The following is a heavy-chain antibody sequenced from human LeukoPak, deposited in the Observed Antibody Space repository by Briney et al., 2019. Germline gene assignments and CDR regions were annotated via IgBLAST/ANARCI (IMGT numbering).Heavy chain of an antibody. CDR2: ISYDGSNK. CDR3: AGDMYYYDPYYYYYMDV. Sequence: GGSLRLSCAASGFTFSSYAMHWVRQAPGKGLEWVAVISYDGSNKYYADSVKGRFTISRDNSKNTLYLQMNSLRAEDTAVYYCAGDMYYYDPYYYYYMDVWGKGTTVTVSS. J-gene: IGHJ6*03. V-gene: IGHV3-30*04. CDR1: GFTFSSYA. D-gene: IGHD3-22*01.